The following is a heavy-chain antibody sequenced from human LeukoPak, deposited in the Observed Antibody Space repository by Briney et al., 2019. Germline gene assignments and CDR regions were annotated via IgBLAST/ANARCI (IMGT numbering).Heavy chain of an antibody. CDR3: AKDARRSSGWWFFDH. D-gene: IGHD6-19*01. J-gene: IGHJ4*02. V-gene: IGHV3-74*01. CDR1: GFTFSSYG. CDR2: INSDGSSA. Sequence: GGSLRLSCAASGFTFSSYGMHWVRQAPGKGLVWVARINSDGSSASYADSVKGRFTISRDKSKNTLYLQMNSLRAEDTAVYYCAKDARRSSGWWFFDHWGQGTLVTVSS.